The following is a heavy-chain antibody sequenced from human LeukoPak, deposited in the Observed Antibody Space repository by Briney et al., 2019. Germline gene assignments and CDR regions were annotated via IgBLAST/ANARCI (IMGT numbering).Heavy chain of an antibody. CDR2: IIPIFGTA. J-gene: IGHJ1*01. D-gene: IGHD2-2*01. CDR3: ARVVVPAAMPYAEYFQH. CDR1: GGTFSSYA. V-gene: IGHV1-69*13. Sequence: SVKVSCKASGGTFSSYAISWVRQAPGQGLEWMGGIIPIFGTANYAQKFRGRVTITADESTSTAYMELSSLRSEDTAVYYCARVVVPAAMPYAEYFQHWGQGTLVTVSS.